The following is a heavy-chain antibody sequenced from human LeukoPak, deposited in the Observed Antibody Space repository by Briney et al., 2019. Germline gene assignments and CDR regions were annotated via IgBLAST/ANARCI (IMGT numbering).Heavy chain of an antibody. Sequence: GGSLRLSCAASGFTFSNYPMHWVRQAPGKGLEYVSAISSNGGSTYYANSVKGRFTISRDNSKNTLYLQMGSLRAEDMAVYYCARVSDYYPSYFDYWGQGTLVTVSP. J-gene: IGHJ4*02. CDR1: GFTFSNYP. CDR2: ISSNGGST. CDR3: ARVSDYYPSYFDY. D-gene: IGHD3-22*01. V-gene: IGHV3-64*01.